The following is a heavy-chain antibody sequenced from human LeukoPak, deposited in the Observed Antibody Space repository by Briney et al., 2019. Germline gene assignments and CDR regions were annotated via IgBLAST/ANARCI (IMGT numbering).Heavy chain of an antibody. CDR1: GFTFTNNY. Sequence: GGSLRLSCAVSGFTFTNNYMSWVRQAPGKGLEYVSVIYSDGGTFYSGSVKGRFTISRDYSKNTLYLQMNSLRADDTAVYYCARDSNGPAFWGQGTLVTVSS. J-gene: IGHJ4*02. CDR3: ARDSNGPAF. V-gene: IGHV3-53*01. D-gene: IGHD3-22*01. CDR2: IYSDGGT.